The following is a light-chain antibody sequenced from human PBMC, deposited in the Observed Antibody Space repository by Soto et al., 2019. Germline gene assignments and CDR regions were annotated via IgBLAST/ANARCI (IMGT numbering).Light chain of an antibody. Sequence: EIVMTQSPATLSVSPGERATLSCRASQSVSSNLAWYQHKPGQAPRLLIYRASTRATGVPARFSGSGSGTEFTLTISSLQSEDFAVYYCQQYHKWPLTFGGGTKVEIK. J-gene: IGKJ4*01. CDR3: QQYHKWPLT. CDR1: QSVSSN. V-gene: IGKV3-15*01. CDR2: RAS.